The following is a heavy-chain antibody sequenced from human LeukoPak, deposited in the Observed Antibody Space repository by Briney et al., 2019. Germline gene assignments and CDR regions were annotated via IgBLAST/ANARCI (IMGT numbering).Heavy chain of an antibody. CDR3: ARDQFTYYDSSAYAGDY. CDR2: INPNSGGT. D-gene: IGHD3-22*01. Sequence: ASVKVSCKASDYPFTSYGITWVRQAPGQGLEWMGWINPNSGGTNYAQKFQGRVTMTRDTSISTAYMELSRLRSDDTAVYYCARDQFTYYDSSAYAGDYWGQGTLVTVSS. J-gene: IGHJ4*02. V-gene: IGHV1-2*02. CDR1: DYPFTSYG.